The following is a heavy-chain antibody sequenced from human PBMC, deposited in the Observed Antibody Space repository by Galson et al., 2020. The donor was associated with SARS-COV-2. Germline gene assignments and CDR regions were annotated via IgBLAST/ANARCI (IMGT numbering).Heavy chain of an antibody. D-gene: IGHD6-13*01. J-gene: IGHJ4*02. Sequence: SLKISCAPSGFSFSTYAIHWVRQAPGKGLEWVALVSHDGSSKYYADSVKGRFTISRDNSNTTILQLNSLRPEDTAVYYCAKGLFSNWPGIVDCWGQGTLVTVSA. CDR1: GFSFSTYA. CDR2: VSHDGSSK. V-gene: IGHV3-30*18. CDR3: AKGLFSNWPGIVDC.